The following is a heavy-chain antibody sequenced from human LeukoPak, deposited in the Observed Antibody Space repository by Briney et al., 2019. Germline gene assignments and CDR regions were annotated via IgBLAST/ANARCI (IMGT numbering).Heavy chain of an antibody. Sequence: GGSLRLSCAASGFTFSDYYMSWIRQAPGKGLEWVSYISSSGSTIYYADSVKGRFTISRDNAKNSLYLQMNSLRAEDTTVYYCAREGSTVTIYYYYYYMDVWGKGTTVTVSS. CDR2: ISSSGSTI. J-gene: IGHJ6*03. V-gene: IGHV3-11*04. CDR3: AREGSTVTIYYYYYYMDV. D-gene: IGHD4-17*01. CDR1: GFTFSDYY.